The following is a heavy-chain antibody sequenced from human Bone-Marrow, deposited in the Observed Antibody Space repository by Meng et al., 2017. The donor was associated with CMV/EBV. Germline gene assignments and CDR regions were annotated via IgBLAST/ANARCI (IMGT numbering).Heavy chain of an antibody. CDR1: GFTFSSYG. CDR2: ISSSGSTI. Sequence: GGSLRLSCAASGFTFSSYGMHWVRQAPGKGLEWVSYISSSGSTIYYADSVKGRFTISRDNAKNSLYLQMNSLRAEDTAVYYCAREGGYSYGVYFDYWGQGTLVTVSS. D-gene: IGHD5-18*01. CDR3: AREGGYSYGVYFDY. J-gene: IGHJ4*02. V-gene: IGHV3-48*04.